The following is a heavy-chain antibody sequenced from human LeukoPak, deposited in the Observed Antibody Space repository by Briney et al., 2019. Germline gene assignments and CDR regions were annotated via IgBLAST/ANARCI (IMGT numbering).Heavy chain of an antibody. Sequence: PSETLSLTCTVSGGSISSYYWSWIRRPPGKGLEWIGYIYYSGSTNYNPSLKSRVTISVDTSKNQFSLKLSSVTAADAAVYYCARHVCSSTTCKPYFDYWGQGALVTVSS. CDR1: GGSISSYY. J-gene: IGHJ4*02. CDR2: IYYSGST. CDR3: ARHVCSSTTCKPYFDY. D-gene: IGHD2-2*01. V-gene: IGHV4-59*08.